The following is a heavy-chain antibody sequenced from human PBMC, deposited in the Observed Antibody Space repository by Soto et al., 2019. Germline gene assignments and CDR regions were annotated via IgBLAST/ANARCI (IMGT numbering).Heavy chain of an antibody. J-gene: IGHJ4*02. V-gene: IGHV3-23*01. D-gene: IGHD3-10*01. CDR3: AKLGSSAWSPHYYFDY. CDR1: GFTFNNYA. Sequence: GGSLRLSCAASGFTFNNYAMSWVRQAPGKGLEWVSAITGSGSDTYYLDSVKGRFTISRDNSKNTLFLQMNSLRAEDTAIYYCAKLGSSAWSPHYYFDYWGQGTLVTVSS. CDR2: ITGSGSDT.